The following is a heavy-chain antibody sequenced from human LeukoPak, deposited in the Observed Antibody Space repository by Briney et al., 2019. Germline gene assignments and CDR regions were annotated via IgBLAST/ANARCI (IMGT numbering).Heavy chain of an antibody. CDR1: GSTFTGYY. Sequence: SVKVSCKASGSTFTGYYMHLVRQAPGQGLEWMGRINPNNGGTNYAQKFQGRVTMTRDTSISTAYMELSRLITYDTAVYKSARTAPIVGAKERGADWGHGTLVTVSS. CDR3: ARTAPIVGAKERGAD. J-gene: IGHJ4*01. V-gene: IGHV1-2*06. CDR2: INPNNGGT. D-gene: IGHD1-26*01.